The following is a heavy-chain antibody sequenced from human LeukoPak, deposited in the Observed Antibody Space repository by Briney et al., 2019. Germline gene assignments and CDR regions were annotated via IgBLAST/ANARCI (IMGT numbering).Heavy chain of an antibody. CDR2: ISGSGGNT. Sequence: GGSLRLSCAASGFTLSSYAMTWVRQAPGKGLEWVTGISGSGGNTYYADSVKGRLTISRDNSKNTLYLQMNSLRAEDTAVYYCAKGDASPVHLLTGHWGQGTLVTVSS. CDR1: GFTLSSYA. D-gene: IGHD3-9*01. V-gene: IGHV3-23*01. CDR3: AKGDASPVHLLTGH. J-gene: IGHJ4*02.